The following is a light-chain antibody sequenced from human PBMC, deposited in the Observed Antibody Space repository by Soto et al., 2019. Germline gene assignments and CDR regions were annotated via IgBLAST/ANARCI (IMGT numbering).Light chain of an antibody. CDR1: QGLSRW. CDR3: TQYKSYPWS. V-gene: IGKV1-5*01. J-gene: IGKJ1*01. Sequence: DIQMTQSPSALSASVGDRVTITCRASQGLSRWLAWYQQKPGNAPNLLIYDVSSLQSGFPSRFRGSGSGTEFTLTISCLQPDVFATYYCTQYKSYPWSFGLRTQVQIK. CDR2: DVS.